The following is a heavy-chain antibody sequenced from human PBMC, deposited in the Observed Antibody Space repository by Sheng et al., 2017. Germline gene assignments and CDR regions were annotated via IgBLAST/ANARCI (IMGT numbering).Heavy chain of an antibody. Sequence: QVQLQQWGAGLLKPSETLSLTCAVYGGSFSGYYWSWIRQPPGKGLEWIGEINHSGSTNYNPSLKSRVTISVDTSKNQFSLKLSSVTAADTAVYYCARVRGYCSGGSCYGFSGPRYYFDYWGQGTLVTVSS. J-gene: IGHJ4*02. V-gene: IGHV4-34*01. CDR3: ARVRGYCSGGSCYGFSGPRYYFDY. CDR2: INHSGST. CDR1: GGSFSGYY. D-gene: IGHD2-15*01.